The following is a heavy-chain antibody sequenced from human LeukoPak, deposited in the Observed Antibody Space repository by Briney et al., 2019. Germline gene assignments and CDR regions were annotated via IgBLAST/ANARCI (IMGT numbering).Heavy chain of an antibody. J-gene: IGHJ3*02. V-gene: IGHV1-3*01. CDR3: ARDHELTRAFDI. D-gene: IGHD1-26*01. Sequence: GASVKVSCKASGYTFTSYAMHWVRQAPGQRLEWMGWINAGNGNTKYSQKFQGRVTITRDTSASTAYMELSSLRSEDTAVYYCARDHELTRAFDIWGQGTMVTVSS. CDR2: INAGNGNT. CDR1: GYTFTSYA.